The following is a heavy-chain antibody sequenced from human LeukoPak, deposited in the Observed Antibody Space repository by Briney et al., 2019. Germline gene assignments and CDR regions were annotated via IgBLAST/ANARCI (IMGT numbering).Heavy chain of an antibody. D-gene: IGHD2-2*01. Sequence: PSETLSLTCTVSGGSVSSGSYYWSWIRQPPGKGLEWIGYIYYSESTNYNPSLKSRVTISVDTSKNQFSLKLSSVTAADTAVYYCARIVVVPAAMSGYYYYYGMDVWGQGTTVTVSS. CDR2: IYYSEST. V-gene: IGHV4-61*01. J-gene: IGHJ6*02. CDR3: ARIVVVPAAMSGYYYYYGMDV. CDR1: GGSVSSGSYY.